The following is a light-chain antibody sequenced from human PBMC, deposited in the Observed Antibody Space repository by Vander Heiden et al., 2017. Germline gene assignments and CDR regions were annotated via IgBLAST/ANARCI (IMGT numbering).Light chain of an antibody. CDR1: QSISSY. CDR2: AAS. CDR3: QQSYTTPRT. J-gene: IGKJ2*02. V-gene: IGKV1-39*01. Sequence: DIQMTQSPSSLSASVGDRVTITCRASQSISSYLNWYQQKPGKAPKLLIYAASSLQSGGPSRFSGSGSGTDFTLTNSSLQTEDFATYYCQQSYTTPRTFGQGTKLEIK.